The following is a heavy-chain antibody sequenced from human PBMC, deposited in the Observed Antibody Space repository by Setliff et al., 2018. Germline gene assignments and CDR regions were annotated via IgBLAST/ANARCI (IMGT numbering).Heavy chain of an antibody. D-gene: IGHD6-6*01. CDR2: INTNTGNP. Sequence: SVKVSCKASGYTFTSYAMNWVRQAPGQGLEWMGWINTNTGNPTYAQGFTGRFVFSLGTSVSTAYLQISSLKAEDTAVYYCARPYSSSARWYFDLWGRGTLVTVSS. V-gene: IGHV7-4-1*02. CDR1: GYTFTSYA. CDR3: ARPYSSSARWYFDL. J-gene: IGHJ2*01.